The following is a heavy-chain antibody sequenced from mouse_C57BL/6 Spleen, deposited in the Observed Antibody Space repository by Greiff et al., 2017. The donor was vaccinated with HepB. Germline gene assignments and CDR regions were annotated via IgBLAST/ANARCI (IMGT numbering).Heavy chain of an antibody. V-gene: IGHV10-1*01. CDR2: IRSKSNNYAT. CDR3: VRLYDFPYYAMDY. D-gene: IGHD2-3*01. CDR1: GFSFNTYA. Sequence: EVKLVESGGGLVQPKGSLKLSCAASGFSFNTYAMNWVRQAPGKGLEWVARIRSKSNNYATYYADSVKDRFTISRDDSESMLYLQMNNLKTEDTAMYYCVRLYDFPYYAMDYWGQGTSVTVSS. J-gene: IGHJ4*01.